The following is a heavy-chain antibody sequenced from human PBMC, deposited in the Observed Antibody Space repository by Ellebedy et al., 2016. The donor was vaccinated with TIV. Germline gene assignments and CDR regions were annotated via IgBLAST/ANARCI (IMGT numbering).Heavy chain of an antibody. D-gene: IGHD3-10*01. CDR1: GGSVSSGFYY. CDR3: ARAGKDYYGLGGGDWFDP. CDR2: IYYSGST. Sequence: MPSETLSLTCTVSGGSVSSGFYYWSWFRPPPGKGLESIGYIYYSGSTNYNPSLKSRVTISVDTSKNQFSLKLSSVTTADTAVYYCARAGKDYYGLGGGDWFDPWGQGTLVIVSS. J-gene: IGHJ5*02. V-gene: IGHV4-61*01.